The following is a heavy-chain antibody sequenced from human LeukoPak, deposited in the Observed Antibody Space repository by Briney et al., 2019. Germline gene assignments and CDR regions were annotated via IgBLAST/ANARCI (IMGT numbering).Heavy chain of an antibody. V-gene: IGHV4-59*08. CDR3: ARHVPSLISPIVGVSGYYYGMDV. J-gene: IGHJ6*02. CDR1: GGSISSYY. D-gene: IGHD1-26*01. CDR2: IYYSGST. Sequence: PSETLSLTCTVSGGSISSYYWSWIRQPPGKGLEWIGYIYYSGSTNYNPSLKSRVTISVDTSKNQFSLKLSSVTAADTAVYYCARHVPSLISPIVGVSGYYYGMDVWGQGTTVTVSS.